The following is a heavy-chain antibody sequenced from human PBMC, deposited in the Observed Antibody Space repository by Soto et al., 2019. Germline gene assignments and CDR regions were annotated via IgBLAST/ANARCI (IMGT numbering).Heavy chain of an antibody. V-gene: IGHV3-23*01. CDR2: ISGSGDST. D-gene: IGHD6-19*01. CDR1: GFTFSTYA. CDR3: AKERSSGWSFDY. J-gene: IGHJ4*02. Sequence: EVQLLESGGGLVQPGGSLRLSCAASGFTFSTYAMNWVGQAPGKGLEWVSGISGSGDSTYYADSVKGRFTVSRDNSKNTLYLQMNGLRAEDTAVFYCAKERSSGWSFDYWGQGTLVTVSS.